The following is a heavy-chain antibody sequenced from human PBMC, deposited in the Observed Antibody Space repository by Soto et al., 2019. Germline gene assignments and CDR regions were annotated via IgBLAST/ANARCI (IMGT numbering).Heavy chain of an antibody. D-gene: IGHD1-26*01. CDR1: GFSLSSYA. CDR3: ARDPSRGSAWARYLDL. J-gene: IGHJ2*01. V-gene: IGHV3-48*01. Sequence: EVQLVESGGGLVQPGGSLRLSCAASGFSLSSYAMDWVRQAPGQGLEWVAYISLSSGNIHYADSVRGRFTVSRDNAKNSLYLHMSSLRAEDTAVYCGARDPSRGSAWARYLDLWGRGTLVTVSS. CDR2: ISLSSGNI.